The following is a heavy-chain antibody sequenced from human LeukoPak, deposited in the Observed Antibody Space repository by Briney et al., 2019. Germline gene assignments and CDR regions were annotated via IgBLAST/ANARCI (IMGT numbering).Heavy chain of an antibody. D-gene: IGHD2-8*02. CDR1: GFTFTGYA. CDR3: ARDSPYGTAGY. J-gene: IGHJ4*02. CDR2: ISSSSSYI. V-gene: IGHV3-21*01. Sequence: GGSLRLSCSASGFTFTGYAMHWVRQAPGKGLEWVSSISSSSSYIYYADSVQGRFTISRDNTKNSLYLQMNSLRAEDTAVYYCARDSPYGTAGYWGQGTPVTFSS.